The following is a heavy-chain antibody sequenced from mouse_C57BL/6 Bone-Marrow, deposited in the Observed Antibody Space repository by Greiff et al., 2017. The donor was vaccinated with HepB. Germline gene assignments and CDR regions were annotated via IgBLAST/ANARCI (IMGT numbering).Heavy chain of an antibody. J-gene: IGHJ2*01. CDR2: ISDGGSYT. CDR1: GFTFSSYA. CDR3: ASLYYYGSSFYFDY. V-gene: IGHV5-4*03. D-gene: IGHD1-1*01. Sequence: EVMLVESGGGLVKPGGSLKLSCAASGFTFSSYAMSWVRQTPEKRLEWVATISDGGSYTYYPDNVKGRFTISRDNAKNNLYLKRSHLKSEDTAMYYCASLYYYGSSFYFDYWGQGTTLTVSS.